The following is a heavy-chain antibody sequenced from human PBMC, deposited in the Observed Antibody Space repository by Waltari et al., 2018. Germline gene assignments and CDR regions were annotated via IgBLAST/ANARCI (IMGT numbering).Heavy chain of an antibody. CDR1: GGPIGNSY. J-gene: IGHJ4*02. CDR2: VHNSGTT. D-gene: IGHD2-15*01. V-gene: IGHV4-59*13. Sequence: QVLLQESGPGLVKPSETLSLTCPVPGGPIGNSYWPWIRQPPGKGLEWIGYVHNSGTTHYNPSLESRVAISIDMSKNQVSLNLKSVAAADTAVYFCARDAGYCDTSRCTDYLDHWGQGRLVIVSS. CDR3: ARDAGYCDTSRCTDYLDH.